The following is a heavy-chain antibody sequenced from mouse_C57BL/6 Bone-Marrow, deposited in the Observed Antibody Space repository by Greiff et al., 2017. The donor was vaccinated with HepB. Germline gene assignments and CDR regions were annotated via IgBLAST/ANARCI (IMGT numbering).Heavy chain of an antibody. V-gene: IGHV5-6*01. D-gene: IGHD3-2*01. CDR3: ARQRHLDY. Sequence: DVQLVESGGDLVKPGGSLKLSCAASGFTFSSYGMSWVRQTPDKRLEWVATISSGGSYTYYPDSVKGRFTISRDNAKNTLYLQMSSLKSEDTAMYYCARQRHLDYWGQGTTLTVSS. CDR2: ISSGGSYT. J-gene: IGHJ2*01. CDR1: GFTFSSYG.